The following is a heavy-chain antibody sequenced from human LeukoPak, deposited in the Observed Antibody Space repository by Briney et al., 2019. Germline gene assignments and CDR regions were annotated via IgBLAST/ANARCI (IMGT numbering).Heavy chain of an antibody. Sequence: SETLSLTCTVSGGSISSYYWSWIRQPPGKGLEWIGYIYYSGSTNYNPSLKSRVTISVDTSKNQFSLKLSSVTAADTVVYYCARLEGYCSGGSCYGDAFDYWGQGTLVTVSS. CDR3: ARLEGYCSGGSCYGDAFDY. D-gene: IGHD2-15*01. CDR2: IYYSGST. CDR1: GGSISSYY. J-gene: IGHJ4*02. V-gene: IGHV4-59*08.